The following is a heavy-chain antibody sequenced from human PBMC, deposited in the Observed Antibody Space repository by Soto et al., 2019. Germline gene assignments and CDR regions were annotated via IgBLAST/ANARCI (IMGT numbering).Heavy chain of an antibody. CDR2: IIPIFGTA. CDR3: AEKRKREYSYGYYYFDD. CDR1: AGTFSSYA. J-gene: IGHJ6*03. Sequence: SVKVSCKASAGTFSSYAISWVRQAPGQGLEWMGGIIPIFGTANYAQKFQGRVTITADESTSTAYMELSSLRSEDTAVYYCAEKRKREYSYGYYYFDDWGQGTTVTVSS. V-gene: IGHV1-69*13. D-gene: IGHD5-18*01.